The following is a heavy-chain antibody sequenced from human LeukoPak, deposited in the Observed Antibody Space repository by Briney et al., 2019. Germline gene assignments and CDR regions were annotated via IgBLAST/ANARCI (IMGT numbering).Heavy chain of an antibody. J-gene: IGHJ1*01. V-gene: IGHV3-23*01. CDR3: AKWGYCGGDCYFAEYFQH. Sequence: GGSLRLSCPASGFTFSSYAMSWVRQAPGKGLEWVSAISGSGGSTYYADSVKGRFTISRDNSKNTLYLQMNSLRAEDTAVYYCAKWGYCGGDCYFAEYFQHWGQGTLVTVSS. CDR2: ISGSGGST. CDR1: GFTFSSYA. D-gene: IGHD2-21*01.